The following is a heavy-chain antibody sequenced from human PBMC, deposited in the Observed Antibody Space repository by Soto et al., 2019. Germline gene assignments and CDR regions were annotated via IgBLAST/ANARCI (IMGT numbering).Heavy chain of an antibody. CDR1: GGSFSDYA. D-gene: IGHD3-22*01. Sequence: QVQLVQSGAEVKKPGSSVKVSCQASGGSFSDYAISWVRQAPGQGLEWMGGIIPMLGIADNAQKFQGRVMITEDEYTSTVYMELSSLRSEDTAVYYCARDGDYYDSSGFQRDYHYYGMDVWGQGTTVTVAS. V-gene: IGHV1-69*01. CDR3: ARDGDYYDSSGFQRDYHYYGMDV. CDR2: IIPMLGIA. J-gene: IGHJ6*02.